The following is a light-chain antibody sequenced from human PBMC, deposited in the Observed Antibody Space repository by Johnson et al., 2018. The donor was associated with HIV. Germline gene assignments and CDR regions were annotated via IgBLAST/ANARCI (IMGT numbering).Light chain of an antibody. V-gene: IGLV1-51*01. CDR2: DNN. CDR1: SSNIGNNY. J-gene: IGLJ1*01. Sequence: QSVLTQPPSVSAAPGQKVTISCSGSSSNIGNNYVSWYQQLPGTAPKLLIYDNNKRPSGIPDRFSGSKSGTSATLAITGLQTGAEAEYYCGTWDSSLRAPFVFGTGTKVTVL. CDR3: GTWDSSLRAPFV.